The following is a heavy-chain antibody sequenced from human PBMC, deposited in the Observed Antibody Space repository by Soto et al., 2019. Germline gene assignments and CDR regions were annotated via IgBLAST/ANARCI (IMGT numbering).Heavy chain of an antibody. J-gene: IGHJ5*02. V-gene: IGHV4-34*01. Sequence: TLSLTCAVYGVSFSGYYWSWIRQPPGKGLEWIGEINHSGSTNYNPSLKSRVTISVDTSKNQFSLKLSSVAAADTAVYYCARVGPWVPYYYDSSPYTFENWFDPWGQGTLVTVS. CDR2: INHSGST. CDR3: ARVGPWVPYYYDSSPYTFENWFDP. CDR1: GVSFSGYY. D-gene: IGHD3-22*01.